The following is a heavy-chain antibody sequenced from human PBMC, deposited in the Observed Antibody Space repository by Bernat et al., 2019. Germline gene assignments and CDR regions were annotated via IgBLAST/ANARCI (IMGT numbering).Heavy chain of an antibody. CDR1: GFTFSGSA. Sequence: EVQLVESGGGLVQPGGSLKLSCAASGFTFSGSAMHWVRQASGKGLEWVGRIRSKANSYATAYAASVKGRFTISRDDSKNTAYLQMNSLKTVDTAVYYCTRQQGRRGSSWSYYYGMDVWGQGTTVTVSS. V-gene: IGHV3-73*01. CDR2: IRSKANSYAT. J-gene: IGHJ6*02. CDR3: TRQQGRRGSSWSYYYGMDV. D-gene: IGHD6-13*01.